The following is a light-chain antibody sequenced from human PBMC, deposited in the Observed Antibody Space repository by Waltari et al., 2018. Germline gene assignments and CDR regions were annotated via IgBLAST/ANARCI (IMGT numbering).Light chain of an antibody. CDR3: QQRSNWPPT. V-gene: IGKV3-11*01. CDR2: DTS. Sequence: IVLTPSPGTLSLSPGERATLSCRASQSVSNMLAWYQQKPGQAPRLLIYDTSNRATGIPARFSGSGSGTDFTLTISSLEPEDFAVYYCQQRSNWPPTFGQGTKVEI. J-gene: IGKJ1*01. CDR1: QSVSNM.